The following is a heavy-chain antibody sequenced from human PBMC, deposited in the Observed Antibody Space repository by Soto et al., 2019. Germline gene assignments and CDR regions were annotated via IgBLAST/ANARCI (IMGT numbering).Heavy chain of an antibody. Sequence: GGSLRLSCAASGFTFSSYWMSWVRQAPGKGLEWVANIKQDGSEKYYVDSVKGRFTISRDNAKNSLYLQMNSLRAEDTAVYYCARALIYYDILTGYYGYYYYCGMDVWGQGTTVTVSS. J-gene: IGHJ6*02. CDR3: ARALIYYDILTGYYGYYYYCGMDV. V-gene: IGHV3-7*01. CDR1: GFTFSSYW. D-gene: IGHD3-9*01. CDR2: IKQDGSEK.